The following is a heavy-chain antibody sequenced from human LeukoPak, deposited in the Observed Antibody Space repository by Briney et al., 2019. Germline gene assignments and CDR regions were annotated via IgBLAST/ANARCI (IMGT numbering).Heavy chain of an antibody. D-gene: IGHD3-22*01. Sequence: SETLSLTCAVSGGSISSSNWWSWVRQPPGKGLEWIGEIYHSGSTNYNPSLKSRVTISVDKSKNQFSLKLSSVTAADTAVYYCARGPRNYYDSSPKYFQHWGQGTLVTVSS. V-gene: IGHV4-4*02. J-gene: IGHJ1*01. CDR1: GGSISSSNW. CDR2: IYHSGST. CDR3: ARGPRNYYDSSPKYFQH.